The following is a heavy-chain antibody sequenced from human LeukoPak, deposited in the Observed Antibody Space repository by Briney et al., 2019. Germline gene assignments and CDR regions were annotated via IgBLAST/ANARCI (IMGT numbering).Heavy chain of an antibody. J-gene: IGHJ4*02. CDR2: ILYDGSNK. Sequence: GGSLRLSCAASGFTFSSYGMHWVRQAPGKGLEWVAVILYDGSNKYYADSVKGRFTISRDNSKNTLYLQMNSLRAEDTAVYYCAKDLDSSGYYYVGSDYWGQGTLVTASS. CDR3: AKDLDSSGYYYVGSDY. V-gene: IGHV3-30*18. CDR1: GFTFSSYG. D-gene: IGHD3-22*01.